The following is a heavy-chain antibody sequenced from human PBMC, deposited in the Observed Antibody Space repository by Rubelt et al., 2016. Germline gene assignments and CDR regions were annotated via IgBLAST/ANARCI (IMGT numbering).Heavy chain of an antibody. J-gene: IGHJ5*02. CDR2: IHHSGST. CDR1: GDSINSAYW. D-gene: IGHD7-27*01. CDR3: SRGGSFSWGS. V-gene: IGHV4-4*02. Sequence: QVQLQESSPGLVKPSGTLSLTCAVSGDSINSAYWWSWVRQSPGKGLEWIGEIHHSGSTNYNPSLKRRVTISVDKSKNLFSLGLSSVTAADTAIYYCSRGGSFSWGSWGQGTLVTVSA.